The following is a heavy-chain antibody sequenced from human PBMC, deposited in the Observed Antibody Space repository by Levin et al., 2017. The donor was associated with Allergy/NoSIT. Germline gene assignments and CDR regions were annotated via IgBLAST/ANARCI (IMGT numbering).Heavy chain of an antibody. Sequence: GGSLRLSCAASGFTLSSYDMHWVRQPTGKGLEWVSTIATTGDTYYPSSVKGRFTISRESAKNSFYLQMNSLRAGDTAVYYCARGRMYAGGDVGMDVWGQGTTVTVSS. J-gene: IGHJ6*02. D-gene: IGHD2-8*01. CDR1: GFTLSSYD. V-gene: IGHV3-13*01. CDR2: IATTGDT. CDR3: ARGRMYAGGDVGMDV.